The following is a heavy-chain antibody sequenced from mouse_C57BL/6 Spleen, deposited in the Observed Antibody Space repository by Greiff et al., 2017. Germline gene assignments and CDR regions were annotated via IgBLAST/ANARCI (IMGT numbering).Heavy chain of an antibody. CDR3: ARGNYYGSSYVGYFDV. CDR1: GFTFSDYG. V-gene: IGHV5-17*01. Sequence: EVNVVESGGGLVKPGGSLKLSCAASGFTFSDYGMHWVRQAPEKGLEWVAYISSGSSTIYYADTVKGRFTISRDNAKNTLFLQMTSLRSEDTAMYYCARGNYYGSSYVGYFDVWGTGTTVTVSS. D-gene: IGHD1-1*01. CDR2: ISSGSSTI. J-gene: IGHJ1*03.